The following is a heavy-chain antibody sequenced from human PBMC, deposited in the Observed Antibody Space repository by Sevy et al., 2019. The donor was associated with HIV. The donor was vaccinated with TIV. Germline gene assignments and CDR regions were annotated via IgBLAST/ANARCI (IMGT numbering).Heavy chain of an antibody. CDR3: ARPLVASYYYYYGMDV. D-gene: IGHD6-6*01. CDR1: GGSFSGYY. V-gene: IGHV4-34*01. CDR2: INHSGST. Sequence: SETLSLTCAVYGGSFSGYYWSWIRQPPGKGLEWIGEINHSGSTNYNPSLKSRVTISVDTSKNQFSLKLSSVTAADTAVYYCARPLVASYYYYYGMDVWGQRTTVTVSS. J-gene: IGHJ6*02.